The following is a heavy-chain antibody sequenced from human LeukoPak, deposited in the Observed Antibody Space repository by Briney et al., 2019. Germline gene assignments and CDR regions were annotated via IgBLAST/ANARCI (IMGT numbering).Heavy chain of an antibody. V-gene: IGHV3-30-3*01. CDR1: GFTFSDYV. J-gene: IGHJ4*02. CDR3: AGSYGSGTYYLDY. D-gene: IGHD3-10*01. CDR2: ISYDESKK. Sequence: GSLRLSCAASGFTFSDYVMNWVRQAPGKGLEWVAVISYDESKKYCADSVKGRFTISRDNSKNTLYLEMNSLRTEDSAVYYCAGSYGSGTYYLDYWGQGTLVTVSS.